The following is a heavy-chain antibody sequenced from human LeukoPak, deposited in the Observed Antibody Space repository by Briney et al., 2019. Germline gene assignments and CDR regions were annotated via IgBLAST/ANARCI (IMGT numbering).Heavy chain of an antibody. V-gene: IGHV3-13*01. CDR1: GFTFSSFD. CDR2: IGTASDT. J-gene: IGHJ6*03. CDR3: ARGPPRGKYYYMDV. D-gene: IGHD1-1*01. Sequence: PGGSLRLLCAASGFTFSSFDMHWVRQPTGQGLEWVSTIGTASDTYYPGSVEGRFTLSRDNAKNSLYLQMSSLTAGDTAVYYCARGPPRGKYYYMDVWGKGTTVTVSS.